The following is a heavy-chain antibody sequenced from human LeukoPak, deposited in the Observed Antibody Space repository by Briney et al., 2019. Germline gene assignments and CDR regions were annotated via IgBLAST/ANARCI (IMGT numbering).Heavy chain of an antibody. CDR1: GYTFTAYY. CDR2: IDPNNGGT. CDR3: ARTPDYSVTT. J-gene: IGHJ5*02. V-gene: IGHV1-2*02. D-gene: IGHD4-11*01. Sequence: ASVTVSCKVSGYTFTAYYMHWVRQAPGQGLEWMGRIDPNNGGTIYVHKFQGRVAMTRDTSISTAYMELSRLTSDDTAVYYCARTPDYSVTTWGQGTLVTVSS.